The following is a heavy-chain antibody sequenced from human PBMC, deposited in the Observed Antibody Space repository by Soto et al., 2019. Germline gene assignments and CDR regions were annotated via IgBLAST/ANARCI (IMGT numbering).Heavy chain of an antibody. J-gene: IGHJ5*02. D-gene: IGHD6-6*01. V-gene: IGHV1-2*02. CDR3: AKDLTRQLAYWLDP. CDR2: INAHSGGT. CDR1: GFSFTGYY. Sequence: ASVKVSCKASGFSFTGYYIHWLRQAPGQGLEWMVWINAHSGGTEYAQKFQGRVTLTRDTSISTAYMTLSSLRSDDTAIYYCAKDLTRQLAYWLDPWGQGTQVTVSS.